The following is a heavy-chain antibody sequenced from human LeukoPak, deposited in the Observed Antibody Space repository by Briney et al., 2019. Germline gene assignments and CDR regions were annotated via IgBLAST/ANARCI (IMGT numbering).Heavy chain of an antibody. Sequence: GGSLRLSCAASGFTFSSYMMTWVRQAPGKGLEWVANIKPDGGEKFYVDSVRGRFTISRDNAKNSLYLQMNSLRAEDTAVYYCATRIYGDYDWDAFDIWGQGTMVTVSS. D-gene: IGHD4-17*01. J-gene: IGHJ3*02. V-gene: IGHV3-7*01. CDR1: GFTFSSYM. CDR3: ATRIYGDYDWDAFDI. CDR2: IKPDGGEK.